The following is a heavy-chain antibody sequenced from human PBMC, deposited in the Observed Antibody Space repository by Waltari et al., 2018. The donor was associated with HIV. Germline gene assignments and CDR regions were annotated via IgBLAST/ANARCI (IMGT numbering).Heavy chain of an antibody. CDR3: AKDDWDRFSMVTFQH. CDR1: GFTFSSYG. J-gene: IGHJ1*01. V-gene: IGHV3-30*18. Sequence: QVQLVESGGGVVQPGRSLRLSWPAPGFTFSSYGMHWVRQAQGKGLEWVAVISYDGSNKYYADSVKGRFTISRDNSKNTLYLQMNSLRAEDTAVYYCAKDDWDRFSMVTFQHWGQGTLVTVSS. CDR2: ISYDGSNK. D-gene: IGHD5-18*01.